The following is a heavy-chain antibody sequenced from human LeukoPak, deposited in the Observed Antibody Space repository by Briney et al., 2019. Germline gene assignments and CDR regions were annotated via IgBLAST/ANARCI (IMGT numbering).Heavy chain of an antibody. CDR3: AKVITLGKGPPYYFDY. CDR2: ISSGSSHM. CDR1: GFTFSSYA. Sequence: GGSLRLSCAASGFTFSSYAMSWARQAPGKGLEWVSSISSGSSHMYYAGSVKGRFTISRDNAKISLYLQMNSLRAEDTALYYCAKVITLGKGPPYYFDYWGQGTLVTVSS. J-gene: IGHJ4*02. D-gene: IGHD3-10*01. V-gene: IGHV3-21*04.